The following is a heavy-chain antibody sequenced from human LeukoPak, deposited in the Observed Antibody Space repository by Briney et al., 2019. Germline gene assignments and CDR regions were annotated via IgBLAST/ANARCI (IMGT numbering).Heavy chain of an antibody. CDR1: GFTFSAFA. CDR3: ARGYSGWSRDY. Sequence: GGSLRLSCAASGFTFSAFAMNWVRLPPGKGLEWVSSISTDNHYIYYADSVKGGFSNSRDNASNALYLQMNRLRAKGAAVCFCARGYSGWSRDYWGQGTLVTVSS. V-gene: IGHV3-21*01. J-gene: IGHJ4*02. D-gene: IGHD6-13*01. CDR2: ISTDNHYI.